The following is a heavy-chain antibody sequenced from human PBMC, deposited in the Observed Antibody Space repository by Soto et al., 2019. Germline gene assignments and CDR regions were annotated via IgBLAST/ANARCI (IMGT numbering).Heavy chain of an antibody. CDR2: INSDGSST. CDR1: GFTFSSYW. V-gene: IGHV3-74*01. CDR3: ARDRGWSLFDY. D-gene: IGHD6-19*01. Sequence: GGSLRLSCAASGFTFSSYWMRWVRQAPGKGLVWVSRINSDGSSTSYADSVKGRFTISRDNAKNTLYLQMNSLRAEDTAVYYCARDRGWSLFDYWGQGTLVTVSS. J-gene: IGHJ4*02.